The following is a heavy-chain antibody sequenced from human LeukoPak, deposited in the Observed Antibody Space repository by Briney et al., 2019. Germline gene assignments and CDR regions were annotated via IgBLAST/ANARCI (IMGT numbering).Heavy chain of an antibody. D-gene: IGHD3-10*01. CDR3: AKEYDSGGYGAYFDY. J-gene: IGHJ4*02. V-gene: IGHV3-30*18. CDR1: KFTFSNYG. CDR2: ISSDGGTK. Sequence: GRSLRLSCTASKFTFSNYGVQWVRQAPGKGLEWVAVISSDGGTKYYADSVKGRFTLSRDNSRNTLDLQMNSLGPKDTAVYYCAKEYDSGGYGAYFDYWGQGTLVTVSS.